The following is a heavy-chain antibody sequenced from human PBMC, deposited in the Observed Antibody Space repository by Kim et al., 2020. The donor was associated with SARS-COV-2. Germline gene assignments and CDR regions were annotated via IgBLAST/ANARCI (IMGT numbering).Heavy chain of an antibody. V-gene: IGHV4-38-2*02. J-gene: IGHJ5*02. CDR1: GYSISSGYY. D-gene: IGHD4-17*01. CDR2: IYHSGST. Sequence: SETLSLTCTVSGYSISSGYYWGWIRQPPGKGLEWIGSIYHSGSTYYNPSLKSRVTISVDTSKNQFSLKLSSVTAADTAVYYCARGYGDYDGWFDPWGQGTLVTVSS. CDR3: ARGYGDYDGWFDP.